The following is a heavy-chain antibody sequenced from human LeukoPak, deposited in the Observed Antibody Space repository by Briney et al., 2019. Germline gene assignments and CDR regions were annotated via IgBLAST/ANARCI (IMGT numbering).Heavy chain of an antibody. CDR3: ARGPDLGELFLFDY. D-gene: IGHD3-10*01. CDR1: GFTFSSYS. CDR2: ISSSSGTI. V-gene: IGHV3-48*04. J-gene: IGHJ4*02. Sequence: GGSLRLSCAASGFTFSSYSMNWFRQAPGKGLEWVSYISSSSGTIYYADSVKGRFTISRDNAKNSLYLRMNSLRAEDTAVYYCARGPDLGELFLFDYWGQGTLVTVSS.